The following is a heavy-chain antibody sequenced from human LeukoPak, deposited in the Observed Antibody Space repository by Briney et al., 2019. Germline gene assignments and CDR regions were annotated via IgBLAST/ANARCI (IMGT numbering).Heavy chain of an antibody. CDR1: GFTFSSYA. Sequence: GGSLRLSCEASGFTFSSYAMNWVRQAPGKGLEWVSVISGSTSSTYYADSVKGRFSISRDNSKNMLYLEMNSLRAEDTAVYYCARHDWFDPWGQGTLVTVSS. V-gene: IGHV3-23*01. D-gene: IGHD3-3*01. CDR3: ARHDWFDP. J-gene: IGHJ5*02. CDR2: ISGSTSST.